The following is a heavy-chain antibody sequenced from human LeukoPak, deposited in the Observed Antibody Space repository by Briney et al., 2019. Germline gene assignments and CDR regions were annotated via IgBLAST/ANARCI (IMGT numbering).Heavy chain of an antibody. J-gene: IGHJ4*02. Sequence: GASVKVSCKASGYTXTSYGISGVRQAPGQGLECMGWISAYNGNTNYAQKLQGRVTMTTDTSTSKAYMELRSLRSDDTAVYYCARVPGSYYGSGSYSLYYWGQGTLVTVSS. D-gene: IGHD3-10*01. CDR2: ISAYNGNT. CDR1: GYTXTSYG. V-gene: IGHV1-18*01. CDR3: ARVPGSYYGSGSYSLYY.